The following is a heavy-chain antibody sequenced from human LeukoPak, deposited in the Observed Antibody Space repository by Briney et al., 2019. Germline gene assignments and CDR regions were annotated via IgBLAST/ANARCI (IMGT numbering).Heavy chain of an antibody. V-gene: IGHV3-53*01. CDR2: IHNDGST. CDR3: ASLARDY. J-gene: IGHJ4*02. CDR1: GFIVSSIY. D-gene: IGHD3-3*02. Sequence: GGSLRLSCAVSGFIVSSIYMTWVRQAPGKGLEWVSVIHNDGSTYHADSVKGRFTISRDNSKNTLYLQMNSLRVEDTAAYYCASLARDYWGQGTLVTVSS.